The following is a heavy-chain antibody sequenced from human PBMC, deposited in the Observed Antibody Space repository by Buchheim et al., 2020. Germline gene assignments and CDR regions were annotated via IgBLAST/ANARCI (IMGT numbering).Heavy chain of an antibody. J-gene: IGHJ4*02. CDR2: VWHGGDVK. CDR1: GFTFKTYG. D-gene: IGHD4/OR15-4a*01. V-gene: IGHV3-33*01. Sequence: QVQLVESGGGVVQPGGSLRLSCAASGFTFKTYGMHWVRQAPGKGLEWVAVVWHGGDVKDYAGFVEGRFTVSRDNSTKPLYLQLNSLRVEDTAVYYCARDRGADAPIDYWGQG. CDR3: ARDRGADAPIDY.